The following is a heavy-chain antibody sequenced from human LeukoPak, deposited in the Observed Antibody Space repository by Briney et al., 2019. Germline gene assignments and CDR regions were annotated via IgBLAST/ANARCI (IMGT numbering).Heavy chain of an antibody. J-gene: IGHJ4*02. V-gene: IGHV4-34*01. CDR1: GGSFSGYY. CDR3: TRGRGVVTAIGIIDY. D-gene: IGHD2-21*02. CDR2: INHSGSA. Sequence: PSETLSLTCAVYGGSFSGYYWSWIRQPPGKGLEWIGEINHSGSANHNPSLKSRVTISVDTSKNQFSLKLSSVTAADTAVYYCTRGRGVVTAIGIIDYWGQGTLATVSS.